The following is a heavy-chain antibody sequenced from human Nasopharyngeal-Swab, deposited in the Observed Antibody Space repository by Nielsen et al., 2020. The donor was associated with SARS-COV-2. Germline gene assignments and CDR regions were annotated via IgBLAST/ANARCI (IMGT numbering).Heavy chain of an antibody. Sequence: SVKVSCKASGGTFSSYAISWVRQAPGQGLEWMGGIVPMFGTAKYAQNFQGRVTITVDESTTTAYMELTSLRSEDTAVYYCARAKSLHTEYNCFDPWGQGTLVTVSS. CDR3: ARAKSLHTEYNCFDP. D-gene: IGHD3-10*01. CDR2: IVPMFGTA. V-gene: IGHV1-69*13. CDR1: GGTFSSYA. J-gene: IGHJ5*02.